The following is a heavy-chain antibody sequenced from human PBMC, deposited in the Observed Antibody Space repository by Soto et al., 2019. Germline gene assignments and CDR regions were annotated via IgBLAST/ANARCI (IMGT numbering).Heavy chain of an antibody. D-gene: IGHD1-26*01. CDR1: GGTFSSYA. V-gene: IGHV1-69*13. J-gene: IGHJ6*02. CDR2: IISIFGTA. CDR3: ARDRSGGATEYYYYYGMDV. Sequence: ASVKVSCKASGGTFSSYAISWVRQAPGQGLEWMGGIISIFGTANYAQKFQGRVTITADESTSTAYMELSSLRSEDTAVYYCARDRSGGATEYYYYYGMDVWGQGTTVTVSS.